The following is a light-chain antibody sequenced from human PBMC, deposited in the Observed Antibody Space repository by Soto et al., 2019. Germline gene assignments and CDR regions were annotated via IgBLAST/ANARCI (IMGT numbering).Light chain of an antibody. V-gene: IGLV1-44*01. CDR2: NND. CDR1: SSNIGSNI. CDR3: SEWDGSLNAVL. Sequence: QSVLSQPPSASGTPGQRVTISCSGRSSNIGSNIVNWYQQLPGTAPQLLIYNNDRRPSGVPDRFSGSKSGTSASLAISGRQSEDEADYYCSEWDGSLNAVLFGGGTKLTVL. J-gene: IGLJ2*01.